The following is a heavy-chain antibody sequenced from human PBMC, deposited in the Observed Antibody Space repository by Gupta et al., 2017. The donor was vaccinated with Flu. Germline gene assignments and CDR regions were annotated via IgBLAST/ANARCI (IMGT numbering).Heavy chain of an antibody. CDR2: ISSSSSYI. J-gene: IGHJ3*02. CDR3: ARDGNYGGNSYGAFDI. D-gene: IGHD4-17*01. Sequence: EVQLVEPGGGLVKPGGSLRLSCAASGFSFSSYNLNWVRQAPGKGLEWVSSISSSSSYIYYADSLKGRFTISRDNAKNSLYLQMNSLRAEDTAVYYCARDGNYGGNSYGAFDIWGQGTMVTVSS. V-gene: IGHV3-21*01. CDR1: GFSFSSYN.